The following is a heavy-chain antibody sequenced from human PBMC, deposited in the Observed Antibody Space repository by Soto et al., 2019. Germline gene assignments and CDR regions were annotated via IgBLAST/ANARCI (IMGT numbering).Heavy chain of an antibody. CDR2: ISSSGSTI. V-gene: IGHV3-11*01. J-gene: IGHJ4*02. CDR3: ARVRHPVYAYDY. Sequence: GGSLRLSCAASGFTFSDYYMSWIRQAPGKGLEWVSYISSSGSTIYYADSVKGRFTTSRDNAKNSLYLQMNSLRAEDTAVYYCARVRHPVYAYDYWGQGTLVTVSS. D-gene: IGHD2-8*01. CDR1: GFTFSDYY.